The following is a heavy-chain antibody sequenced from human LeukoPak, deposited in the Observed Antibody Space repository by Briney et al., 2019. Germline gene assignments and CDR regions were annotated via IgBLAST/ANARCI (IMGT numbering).Heavy chain of an antibody. CDR3: ARVGGYYYDSSAIRDAFDI. CDR1: GYTFTSYY. Sequence: ASVKVSCKASGYTFTSYYMHWVRQAPGQGLEWMGIINPSGGSTSYAQKFQGRVTMTRDTSTSTVYMELSSLRSEDTAVYYCARVGGYYYDSSAIRDAFDIWGQGTMVTVSS. CDR2: INPSGGST. V-gene: IGHV1-46*01. D-gene: IGHD3-22*01. J-gene: IGHJ3*02.